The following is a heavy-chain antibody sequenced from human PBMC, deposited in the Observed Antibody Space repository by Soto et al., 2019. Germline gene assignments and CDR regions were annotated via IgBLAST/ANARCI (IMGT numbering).Heavy chain of an antibody. J-gene: IGHJ4*02. CDR1: GFTFSRYA. D-gene: IGHD3-10*01. CDR3: ARRDTTGSYYFDN. V-gene: IGHV3-23*01. CDR2: ISVSGGDT. Sequence: GGSLRLSCAASGFTFSRYAMSWVRQAPGKGLEWVSVISVSGGDTFYADSAKGRFTISRDNSKNTLYLQMKSLRAEDTALYYCARRDTTGSYYFDNWGQGTLVTFSS.